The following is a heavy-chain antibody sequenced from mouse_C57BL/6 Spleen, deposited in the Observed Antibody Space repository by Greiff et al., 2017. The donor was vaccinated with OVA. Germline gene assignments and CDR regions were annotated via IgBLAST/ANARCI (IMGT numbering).Heavy chain of an antibody. CDR2: INPSNGGT. J-gene: IGHJ3*01. Sequence: QVQLQQSGAELVRPGTSVKLSCKASGYTFTSYWMHWVKQRPGQGLEWIGNINPSNGGTNYNEKFKSKATLTVDKSSSTAYMQLSSLTSEDSAVYYCARTRAGFSFAYWGQGTLVTVSA. CDR1: GYTFTSYW. V-gene: IGHV1-53*01. CDR3: ARTRAGFSFAY.